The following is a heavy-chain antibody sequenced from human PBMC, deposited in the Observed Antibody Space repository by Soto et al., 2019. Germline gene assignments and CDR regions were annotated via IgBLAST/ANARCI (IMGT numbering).Heavy chain of an antibody. V-gene: IGHV2-5*02. J-gene: IGHJ4*02. CDR2: IYWDDDK. CDR1: RFSLSTSGVG. CDR3: ALSPLYSSSSRVFDY. Sequence: QITLKESGPTLVKPTQTLTLTCTFSRFSLSTSGVGVGWIHQPPGEALEWLALIYWDDDKRYSPSLKSRLTITKDTSKNQVVLTMTNMDPVDTATYYCALSPLYSSSSRVFDYWGQGTLVTVSS. D-gene: IGHD6-6*01.